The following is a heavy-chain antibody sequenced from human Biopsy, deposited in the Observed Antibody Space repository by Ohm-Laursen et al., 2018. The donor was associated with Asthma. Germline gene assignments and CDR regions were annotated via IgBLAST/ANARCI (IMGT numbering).Heavy chain of an antibody. D-gene: IGHD1-1*01. Sequence: EAAAKVSCKVSGDKLTERSIHRVRQAPGKRLEWVGGFDIEDGEASYAQKFKGRVTLTEDPSTDTVYMEVSSLRSDDTAVYYCAPDLWNHQKDYDYWGQGTLVTVSS. V-gene: IGHV1-24*01. CDR1: GDKLTERS. J-gene: IGHJ4*02. CDR2: FDIEDGEA. CDR3: APDLWNHQKDYDY.